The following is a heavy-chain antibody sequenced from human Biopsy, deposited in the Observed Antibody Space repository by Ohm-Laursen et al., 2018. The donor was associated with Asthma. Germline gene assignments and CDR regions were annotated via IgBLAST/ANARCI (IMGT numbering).Heavy chain of an antibody. CDR3: ARGIYDMDV. V-gene: IGHV3-33*01. Sequence: SLRLSCTASGFTFSKNGMHWVRQAPGKGLEWVALIWNDGNKNYYADSVRGRFTISRDNSKNMLYLQMNSLGAEDTAVYFCARGIYDMDVRGQGTTVTVSS. CDR2: IWNDGNKN. CDR1: GFTFSKNG. J-gene: IGHJ6*02.